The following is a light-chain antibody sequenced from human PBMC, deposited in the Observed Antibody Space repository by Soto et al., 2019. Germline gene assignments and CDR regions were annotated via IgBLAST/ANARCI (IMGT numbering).Light chain of an antibody. V-gene: IGKV1-5*01. J-gene: IGKJ1*01. CDR2: GAS. CDR3: QHHGSYSQT. CDR1: QSIRHY. Sequence: DIQMTQSPPTLSASVGDRVTITCRASQSIRHYLAWYQQMPGKAPKLMIYGASTLQSGVPSRFSGSGSVTEFTLTISSLQPDDFGTYFCQHHGSYSQTFGQGTKVEIK.